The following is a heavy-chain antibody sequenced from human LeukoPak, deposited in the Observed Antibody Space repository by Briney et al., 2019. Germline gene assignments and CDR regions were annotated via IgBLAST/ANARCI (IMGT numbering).Heavy chain of an antibody. CDR1: GYTFTSYY. J-gene: IGHJ5*02. Sequence: ASVKVSCKASGYTFTSYYMHWVRQAPGQGLEWMGIINPSGGSTSYAQKFQGRVTMTRDMSTSTVYMELSSLRSEDTAVYYRARVYGDYSSGFDPWGQGTLVTVSS. CDR2: INPSGGST. V-gene: IGHV1-46*01. CDR3: ARVYGDYSSGFDP. D-gene: IGHD4-17*01.